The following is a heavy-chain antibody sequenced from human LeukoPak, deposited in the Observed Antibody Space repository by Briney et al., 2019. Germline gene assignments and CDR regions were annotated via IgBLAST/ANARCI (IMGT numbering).Heavy chain of an antibody. CDR3: AHILTGYYMDY. Sequence: ASVTVSCKASGYTFTSYGISWVRQAPGQGLEWMGWISAYNGNTNYAQKLQGRVTMTTDTSTTTAYMELGSLSSDDTAVYYCAHILTGYYMDYWGQGTLVTVSS. CDR2: ISAYNGNT. V-gene: IGHV1-18*04. CDR1: GYTFTSYG. J-gene: IGHJ4*02. D-gene: IGHD3-9*01.